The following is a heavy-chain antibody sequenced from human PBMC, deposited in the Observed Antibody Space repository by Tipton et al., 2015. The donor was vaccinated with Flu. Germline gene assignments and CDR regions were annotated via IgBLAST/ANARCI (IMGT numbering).Heavy chain of an antibody. V-gene: IGHV1-2*04. J-gene: IGHJ4*02. CDR3: ARGGAIAVVIAIADY. CDR2: INPNSGGT. D-gene: IGHD2-21*01. CDR1: GYTFTGYY. Sequence: QSGPEVKKPGASVKVSCKASGYTFTGYYMHWVRQAPGQGLEWMGWINPNSGGTNYAQKFQGWVTMTRDTSISTAYMELSRLRSDDTAVYYCARGGAIAVVIAIADYWGQGTLVTVSS.